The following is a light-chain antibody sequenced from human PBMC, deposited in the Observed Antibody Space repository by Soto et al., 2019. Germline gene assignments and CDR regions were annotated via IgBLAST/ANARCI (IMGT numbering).Light chain of an antibody. CDR1: QSVSSY. Sequence: EIVLPQSQATLSLSPGERATLSCRASQSVSSYLAWYQQKPGQAPRLLIYDASNRATGIPARFSGSGSGTDFTLTISSLEPEDFAVYYCQQRSNWPPSITFGQGTRLEIK. CDR3: QQRSNWPPSIT. V-gene: IGKV3-11*01. CDR2: DAS. J-gene: IGKJ5*01.